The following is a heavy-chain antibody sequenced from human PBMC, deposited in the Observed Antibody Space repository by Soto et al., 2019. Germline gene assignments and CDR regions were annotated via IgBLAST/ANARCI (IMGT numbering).Heavy chain of an antibody. CDR3: AKGHSSSWYPFY. V-gene: IGHV3-23*01. J-gene: IGHJ4*02. CDR1: GFTFSSYA. Sequence: GGSLRLSCASPGFTFSSYAMSLVRQAPGKGLEWVSGTSGSGGSGSGGSTYYADSVKGRFTISRDNSKNTLYLQMNSLRAEDTAVYYCAKGHSSSWYPFYWGQGTLVTVSS. D-gene: IGHD6-13*01. CDR2: TSGSGGSGSGGST.